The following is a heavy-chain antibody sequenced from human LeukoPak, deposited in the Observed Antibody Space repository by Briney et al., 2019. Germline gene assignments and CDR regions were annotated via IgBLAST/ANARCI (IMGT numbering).Heavy chain of an antibody. D-gene: IGHD3-10*01. J-gene: IGHJ4*02. CDR1: GFSFSSYS. CDR3: ARGRGWVDY. V-gene: IGHV3-48*01. Sequence: GGSLRLSCAASGFSFSSYSMNWVRQAPGKRLEWIAYISSYTITYYADFVKGRFTISRDNAKKSLDLQMNSLRGEDTAVYYCARGRGWVDYWGQGTLVTVSS. CDR2: ISSYTIT.